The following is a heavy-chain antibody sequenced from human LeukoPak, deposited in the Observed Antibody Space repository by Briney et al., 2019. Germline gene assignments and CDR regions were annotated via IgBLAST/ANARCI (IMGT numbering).Heavy chain of an antibody. Sequence: ASVKVSCKASGYTFTGYYMHWVRQAPGQGLELMGRINPNSGGTNYAQKFQGRVTMTGDTSISTAYMELSRLRSDDTAVYYCARDTEYYDFWSGYLNAAYDYWGQGTLVTVSS. CDR1: GYTFTGYY. V-gene: IGHV1-2*06. CDR2: INPNSGGT. J-gene: IGHJ4*02. CDR3: ARDTEYYDFWSGYLNAAYDY. D-gene: IGHD3-3*01.